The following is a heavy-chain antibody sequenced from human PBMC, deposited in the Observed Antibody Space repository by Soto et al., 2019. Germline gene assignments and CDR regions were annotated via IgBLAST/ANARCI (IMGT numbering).Heavy chain of an antibody. V-gene: IGHV4-4*02. Sequence: SETLSLTCAVSGGSISSSNWWSWVHQPPGKGLEWIGEIYHSGSTNYNPSLKSRVTISVDKSKNQFSLKLSSVTAADTAVYYCARVGPIVVVPAAIHDAFDIWGQGTMVTVSS. CDR3: ARVGPIVVVPAAIHDAFDI. CDR1: GGSISSSNW. CDR2: IYHSGST. D-gene: IGHD2-2*02. J-gene: IGHJ3*02.